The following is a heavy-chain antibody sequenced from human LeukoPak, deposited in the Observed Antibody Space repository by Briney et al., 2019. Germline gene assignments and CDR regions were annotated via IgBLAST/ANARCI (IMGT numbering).Heavy chain of an antibody. CDR2: ISAYNGNT. V-gene: IGHV1-18*01. CDR1: GYTFTSYG. CDR3: ARENSRLDGDAFDI. Sequence: ASVKVSCKASGYTFTSYGISWVRQAPRQGLEWMGWISAYNGNTNYAQKLQGRVTMTTDTSTSTAYMELRSLRSDDTAVYYCARENSRLDGDAFDIWGQGTMVTVSS. D-gene: IGHD4-11*01. J-gene: IGHJ3*02.